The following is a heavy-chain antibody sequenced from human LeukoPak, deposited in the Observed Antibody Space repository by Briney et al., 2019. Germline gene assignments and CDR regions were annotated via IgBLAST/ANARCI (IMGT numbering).Heavy chain of an antibody. V-gene: IGHV3-21*01. Sequence: GGSLRLSCAASGFTFSSYSMNWVRQAPGKGLEWVSSISSSSSYIYYADSVKGRFTISRDNAKNSLYLQMNSLRAEDTAVYYCARSDTAMVGLDYWGQGTLVTVSS. CDR2: ISSSSSYI. D-gene: IGHD5-18*01. CDR1: GFTFSSYS. J-gene: IGHJ4*02. CDR3: ARSDTAMVGLDY.